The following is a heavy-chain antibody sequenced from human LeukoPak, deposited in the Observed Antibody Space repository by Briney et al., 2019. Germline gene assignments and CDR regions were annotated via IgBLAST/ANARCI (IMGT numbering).Heavy chain of an antibody. Sequence: SETLSLTCAVYGGSFSGYYWSWIRQPPGKGLEWIGEINHSGSTNYNPSLRSRVTVSVHTSKNQLSLKLSSVTAADTAVYYCARQWLVSPLFDYWGQGTLVAVSS. CDR2: INHSGST. D-gene: IGHD6-19*01. CDR3: ARQWLVSPLFDY. CDR1: GGSFSGYY. J-gene: IGHJ4*02. V-gene: IGHV4-34*01.